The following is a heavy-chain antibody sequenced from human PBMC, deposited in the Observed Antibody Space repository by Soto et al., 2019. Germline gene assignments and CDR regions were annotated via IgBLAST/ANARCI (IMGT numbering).Heavy chain of an antibody. V-gene: IGHV3-23*01. D-gene: IGHD6-13*01. CDR1: GFTFSSYA. CDR2: ISGSGGST. J-gene: IGHJ3*02. Sequence: GGSLRLSCAASGFTFSSYAMSWVRQATGKGLEWVSAISGSGGSTYYADSVKGRFTIYRDNSKNTLYLQMNSLRAEDTAVDYCAKDEWGSSWYISFAFDIWGQGTMVTVSS. CDR3: AKDEWGSSWYISFAFDI.